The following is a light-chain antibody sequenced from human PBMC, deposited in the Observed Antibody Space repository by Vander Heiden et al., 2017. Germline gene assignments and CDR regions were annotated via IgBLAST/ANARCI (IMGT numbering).Light chain of an antibody. J-gene: IGLJ2*01. CDR1: KLEDAY. Sequence: HELTQPPTLPVSPRPTTSITCSGDKLEDAYAYWYQPGPAQSPVLVIYRDSKRPSAVPERFSSSNSGNTATLTIGGTQAMAESYYYSQAWSSSHVVFGGGTKLTVL. CDR3: QAWSSSHVV. CDR2: RDS. V-gene: IGLV3-1*01.